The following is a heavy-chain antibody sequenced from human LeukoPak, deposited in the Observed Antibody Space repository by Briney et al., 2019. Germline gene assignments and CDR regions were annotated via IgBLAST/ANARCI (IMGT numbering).Heavy chain of an antibody. CDR3: ARELSTGILLDY. J-gene: IGHJ4*02. V-gene: IGHV3-21*01. CDR2: ITSDNYI. CDR1: GFTFSSYS. Sequence: PGGSLRLSCAASGFTFSSYSMNWVRQAPGKGLEWVSSITSDNYIYYADSVKGRFTISRDNAKNSLYLQMNSLRAEDTAVYYCARELSTGILLDYWGQGTLVTVSS.